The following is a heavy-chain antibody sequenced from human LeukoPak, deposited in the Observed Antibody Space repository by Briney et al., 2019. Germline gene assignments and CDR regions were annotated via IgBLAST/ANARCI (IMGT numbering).Heavy chain of an antibody. D-gene: IGHD3-10*01. V-gene: IGHV4-34*01. CDR2: INHSGST. CDR3: AREVGPLGSVSPKHYGMDV. CDR1: GGSFSGYY. Sequence: SETLSLTCAVYGGSFSGYYWSWIRQPPGKGLEWIGEINHSGSTNYNPSLKSRVTISVDTSKNQFSLKLSSVTAADTAVYYCAREVGPLGSVSPKHYGMDVWGKGTTVTVSS. J-gene: IGHJ6*04.